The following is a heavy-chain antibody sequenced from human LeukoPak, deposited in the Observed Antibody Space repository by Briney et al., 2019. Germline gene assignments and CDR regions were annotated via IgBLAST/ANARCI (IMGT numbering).Heavy chain of an antibody. CDR2: LHNSGSS. Sequence: SETLSLTCTVSGGSVSSYYWSWIRQPPGKGLEWIGHLHNSGSSNCNPSLKSQITMSADTSKNQLSLKLNSVTAADTAVYYCARHDGSGWYVMQFWGQGTLVTVSS. CDR1: GGSVSSYY. J-gene: IGHJ4*02. V-gene: IGHV4-59*08. CDR3: ARHDGSGWYVMQF. D-gene: IGHD6-19*01.